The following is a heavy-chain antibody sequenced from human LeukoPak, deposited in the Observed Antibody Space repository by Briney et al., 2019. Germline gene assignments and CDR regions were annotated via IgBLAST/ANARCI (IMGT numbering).Heavy chain of an antibody. V-gene: IGHV4-4*07. J-gene: IGHJ4*02. CDR1: GGSISNYC. D-gene: IGHD3-22*01. CDR3: ARVHYYDNSGYWFFDY. CDR2: IYITGST. Sequence: SETLSLTCTVSGGSISNYCWSWIRQSAGKGLEWIGRIYITGSTNYNPSLKSRVSMSLDTSKNQLSLKLSSVTAADTAVYYCARVHYYDNSGYWFFDYWGQGALVTVSS.